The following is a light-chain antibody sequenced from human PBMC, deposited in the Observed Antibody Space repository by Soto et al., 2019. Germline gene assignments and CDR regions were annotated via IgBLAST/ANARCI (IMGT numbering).Light chain of an antibody. CDR1: QSVRSY. V-gene: IGKV3-11*01. Sequence: EIVLTQSPATLSLSPGERATLSCRASQSVRSYLAWYQQKPGQAPRLLIYDASNRATAIPARFSGSGSGTDFTLTISSLEPEDFAVYYCQQRSNWPTFGQGTRLEIK. CDR2: DAS. J-gene: IGKJ5*01. CDR3: QQRSNWPT.